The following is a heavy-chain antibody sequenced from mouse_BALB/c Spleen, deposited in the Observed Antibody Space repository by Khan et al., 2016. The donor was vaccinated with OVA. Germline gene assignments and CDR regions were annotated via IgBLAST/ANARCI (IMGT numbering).Heavy chain of an antibody. Sequence: QVQLKQSGPGLVAPSQSLSITCTVSGFSLTGYGVNWVRQPPGKGLEWLGMIWGDGSTDYNSALKSRLSLRKDNSKSQVFLKMNSLQTDDTGRYYCARAYYANYREAMDYWGQGTSVTVSS. CDR2: IWGDGST. J-gene: IGHJ4*01. D-gene: IGHD2-10*01. CDR3: ARAYYANYREAMDY. V-gene: IGHV2-6-7*01. CDR1: GFSLTGYG.